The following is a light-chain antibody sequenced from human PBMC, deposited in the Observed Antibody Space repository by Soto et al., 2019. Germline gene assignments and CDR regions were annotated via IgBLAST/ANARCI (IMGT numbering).Light chain of an antibody. CDR2: EVS. V-gene: IGLV2-14*01. CDR1: SSDVGGYNF. CDR3: SSYINSSTLV. J-gene: IGLJ3*02. Sequence: QSALTQPASVSGSPGQSITISCTGTSSDVGGYNFVSWYQQHPGKAPKLMIYEVSNRPSGVSNRFSGSKSGNTASLTISGLQAEDEADYHCSSYINSSTLVFGGGTKVTVL.